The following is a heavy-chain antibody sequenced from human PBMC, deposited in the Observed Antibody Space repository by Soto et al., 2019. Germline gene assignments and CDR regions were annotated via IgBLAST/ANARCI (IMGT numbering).Heavy chain of an antibody. J-gene: IGHJ4*02. D-gene: IGHD3-3*01. V-gene: IGHV2-5*02. CDR3: AHRVLRTVFGLVTTSAIYFDF. CDR2: IYWDDDK. CDR1: GFSLTTSGVG. Sequence: QITLNESGPTVVRPTETLTLTCRFSGFSLTTSGVGVGWIRQSPGKAPEWLARIYWDDDKRYSASLKSRLTITKSTSKNQVVLTVSDLDPTDTATYYCAHRVLRTVFGLVTTSAIYFDFWGQGTAVAVSS.